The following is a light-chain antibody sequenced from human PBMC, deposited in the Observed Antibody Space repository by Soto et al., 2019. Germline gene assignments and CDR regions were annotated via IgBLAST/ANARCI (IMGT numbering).Light chain of an antibody. CDR2: EAS. CDR3: SSYAGSNNFV. CDR1: SSDVGGYNY. Sequence: QSLLTQPPSASGSPGQSVTISCTGTSSDVGGYNYVSWYQQHPGKAPKLMIYEASKRPSGVPDRFSGSKSGNTASLTVSGLQAEDEADYYCSSYAGSNNFVFGTGTKVTVL. J-gene: IGLJ1*01. V-gene: IGLV2-8*01.